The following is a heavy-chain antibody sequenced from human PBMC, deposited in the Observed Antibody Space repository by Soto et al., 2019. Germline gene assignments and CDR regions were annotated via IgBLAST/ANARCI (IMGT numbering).Heavy chain of an antibody. CDR2: IIPIFGTA. D-gene: IGHD5-18*01. J-gene: IGHJ4*02. CDR1: GGTFSSYA. CDR3: ASEGDTAMVLRRGLDY. V-gene: IGHV1-69*06. Sequence: SVKVSCKASGGTFSSYAISWVRQAPEQGLEWMGGIIPIFGTANYAQKFQGRVTITADKSTSTAYMELSSLRSEDTAVYYCASEGDTAMVLRRGLDYWGQGTLVTVSS.